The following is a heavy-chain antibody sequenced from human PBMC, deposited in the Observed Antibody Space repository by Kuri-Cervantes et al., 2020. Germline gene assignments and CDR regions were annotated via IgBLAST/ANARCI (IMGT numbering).Heavy chain of an antibody. CDR3: AKDLSSSWYEDYFQH. CDR2: ISGSGGST. J-gene: IGHJ1*01. V-gene: IGHV3-23*01. CDR1: GFTFDDYA. D-gene: IGHD6-13*01. Sequence: GESLKISCAASGFTFDDYAMHWVRQAPGKGLEWVSAISGSGGSTYYADSVKGRFTISRDNSKNTLYLQMNSLRAEDTAVYYCAKDLSSSWYEDYFQHWGQGTLVTVSS.